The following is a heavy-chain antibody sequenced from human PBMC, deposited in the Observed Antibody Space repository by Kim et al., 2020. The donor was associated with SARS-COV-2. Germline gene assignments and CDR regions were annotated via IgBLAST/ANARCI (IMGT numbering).Heavy chain of an antibody. D-gene: IGHD1-26*01. CDR3: ARAGGGSYYWSYLDY. J-gene: IGHJ4*02. V-gene: IGHV4-59*01. CDR2: ISYSGST. CDR1: GGSISSYY. Sequence: SETLSLTCTVSGGSISSYYWSWIRQPPGKGLEWIGYISYSGSTYYNPSLKSRVTISVDTSKNQFSLKLNSVTAADTAVYYCARAGGGSYYWSYLDYWGQGTLVTVSS.